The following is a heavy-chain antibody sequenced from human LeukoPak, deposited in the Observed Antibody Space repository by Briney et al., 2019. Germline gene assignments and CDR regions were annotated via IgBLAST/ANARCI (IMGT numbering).Heavy chain of an antibody. CDR3: AKELNSIAAAGIINYMDV. CDR1: GGSISSYY. CDR2: IYTSGST. V-gene: IGHV4-4*07. D-gene: IGHD6-13*01. J-gene: IGHJ6*03. Sequence: SETLSLTCTVSGGSISSYYWSWIRQPAGKGLEWIGRIYTSGSTNYNPSLKSRVTMSVDTSKNQFSLKLSSVTAADTAVYYCAKELNSIAAAGIINYMDVWGKGTTVTVSS.